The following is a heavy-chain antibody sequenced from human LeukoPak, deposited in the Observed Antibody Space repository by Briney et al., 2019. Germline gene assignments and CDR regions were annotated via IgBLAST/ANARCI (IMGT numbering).Heavy chain of an antibody. CDR2: ISAYNGNT. CDR1: GYTFTSYG. Sequence: ASVKVSCKASGYTFTSYGISWVRQAPGQGLEWMGWISAYNGNTNYAQKLQGRVTMTTDTSTSTAYMERRSLRSDDTAVYYCARGGDYYDSSGYYIDYWGQGTLVTVSS. J-gene: IGHJ4*02. CDR3: ARGGDYYDSSGYYIDY. D-gene: IGHD3-22*01. V-gene: IGHV1-18*01.